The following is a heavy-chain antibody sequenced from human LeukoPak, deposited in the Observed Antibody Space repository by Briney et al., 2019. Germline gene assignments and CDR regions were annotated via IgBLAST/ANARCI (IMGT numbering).Heavy chain of an antibody. Sequence: SETLSLTCTVSGGSISSSSYYWGWIRQPPGKGLEWIGSIYYSGSTYYNPSLKSRVTISIDTSKNQFYLKLSSLTAADTAVYYCARRDDSSGYHKIFDYWGPGTLVTVS. D-gene: IGHD3-22*01. CDR1: GGSISSSSYY. CDR2: IYYSGST. CDR3: ARRDDSSGYHKIFDY. V-gene: IGHV4-39*01. J-gene: IGHJ4*02.